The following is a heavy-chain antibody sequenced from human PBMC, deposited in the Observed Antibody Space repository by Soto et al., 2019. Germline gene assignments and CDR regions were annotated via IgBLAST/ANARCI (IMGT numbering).Heavy chain of an antibody. CDR3: AKDRQMYSGSYYFDY. CDR1: GFTFSSYA. Sequence: GGSLRLSCAASGFTFSSYAMSWVRQAPGKGLEWVSAISGSGGSTHYADSVKGRFTISRDNSKNTLYLQMNSLRAEDTAVYYCAKDRQMYSGSYYFDYWGQGTLVTVSS. D-gene: IGHD1-26*01. V-gene: IGHV3-23*01. CDR2: ISGSGGST. J-gene: IGHJ4*02.